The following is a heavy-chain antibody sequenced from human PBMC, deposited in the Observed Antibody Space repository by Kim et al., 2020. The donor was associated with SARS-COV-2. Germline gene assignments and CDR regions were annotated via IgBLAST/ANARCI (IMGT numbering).Heavy chain of an antibody. CDR3: TRIRIGGSGWYAGSYDFDY. J-gene: IGHJ4*02. CDR2: VYFSGIT. CDR1: GDSLRSTSYY. Sequence: SETLSLTCTVSGDSLRSTSYYWAWIRQPPGRDLEFIGYVYFSGITYYNPSLESRVTMSVDTSKNQFSLNLDSVTDADTAVYYCTRIRIGGSGWYAGSYDFDYWGQGTLVTVSS. D-gene: IGHD6-19*01. V-gene: IGHV4-39*01.